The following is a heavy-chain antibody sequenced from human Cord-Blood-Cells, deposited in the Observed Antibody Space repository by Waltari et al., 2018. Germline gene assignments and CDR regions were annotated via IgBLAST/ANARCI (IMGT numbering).Heavy chain of an antibody. Sequence: QVQLQQWGAGLLKPSETLSLTCAVYGGSFSGYYWSWIRQPPGKGLEWIGEINHSGSTNYNPSLKSRVTISVDTSTNQFSLKLSSVTAADTAVYYCARGLVGATPKSHTDAFDIWGQGTMVTVSS. D-gene: IGHD1-26*01. J-gene: IGHJ3*02. CDR1: GGSFSGYY. CDR3: ARGLVGATPKSHTDAFDI. V-gene: IGHV4-34*01. CDR2: INHSGST.